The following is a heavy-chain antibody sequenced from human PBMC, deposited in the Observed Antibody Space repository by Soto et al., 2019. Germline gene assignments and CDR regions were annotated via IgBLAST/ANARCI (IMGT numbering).Heavy chain of an antibody. V-gene: IGHV3-74*01. CDR1: GFIFNNYW. CDR2: INGDGTT. Sequence: PGGSLRLSCAASGFIFNNYWMHWVRQAPGKGLVWVARINGDGTTTYVDSVKGRFTISRDNAKNMVYLQMNSLRVEDTAMYYCGRGSGPRGRPYWGQGISVTVS. J-gene: IGHJ4*02. CDR3: GRGSGPRGRPY. D-gene: IGHD6-25*01.